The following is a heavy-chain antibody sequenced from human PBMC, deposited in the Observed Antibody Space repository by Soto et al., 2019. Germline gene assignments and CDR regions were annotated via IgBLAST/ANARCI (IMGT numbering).Heavy chain of an antibody. V-gene: IGHV4-59*08. CDR3: ARIPAARPLYYYYYMDV. Sequence: SETLSLTCTVSGGSISSYYWSWIRQPPGKGLEWIGYIYYSGSTNYNPSLKSRVTISVDTSKNQFSLKLSSVTAADTAVYYCARIPAARPLYYYYYMDVWGKGTTVTVS. CDR2: IYYSGST. J-gene: IGHJ6*03. CDR1: GGSISSYY. D-gene: IGHD2-2*02.